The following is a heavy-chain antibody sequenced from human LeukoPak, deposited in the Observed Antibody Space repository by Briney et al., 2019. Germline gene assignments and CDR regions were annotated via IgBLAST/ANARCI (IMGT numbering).Heavy chain of an antibody. CDR3: ARDHCTSNSCYEDFYYGMDV. V-gene: IGHV1-2*02. CDR2: INPNSGGT. CDR1: GYTFTDYY. D-gene: IGHD2-2*01. Sequence: GASVKVSCKASGYTFTDYYVQWVRQAPGQGLEWMGWINPNSGGTEYAQKFQGRVTMTRDTSISTAYMDLSRLGSGDTAMYYCARDHCTSNSCYEDFYYGMDVWGQGTTVTVSS. J-gene: IGHJ6*02.